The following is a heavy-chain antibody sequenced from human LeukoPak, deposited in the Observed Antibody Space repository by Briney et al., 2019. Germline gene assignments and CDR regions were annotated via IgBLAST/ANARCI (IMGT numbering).Heavy chain of an antibody. CDR3: AKSGVRSGSYLYYYYYMDV. Sequence: GGSLRLSCVASGFTFSEYELNWVRQLPGKGLEWISHISTGGGSIHYADSVEGRLTISRDNSKNTLYLQMNSLRAEDTAVYYCAKSGVRSGSYLYYYYYMDVWGKGTTVTISS. CDR2: ISTGGGSI. J-gene: IGHJ6*03. D-gene: IGHD3-10*01. CDR1: GFTFSEYE. V-gene: IGHV3-48*03.